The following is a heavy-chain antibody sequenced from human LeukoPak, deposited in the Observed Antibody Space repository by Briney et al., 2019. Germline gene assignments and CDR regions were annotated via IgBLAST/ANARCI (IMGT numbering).Heavy chain of an antibody. V-gene: IGHV3-74*03. D-gene: IGHD4-23*01. J-gene: IGHJ1*01. CDR1: GFTFSVYY. CDR3: ARRGDGYGGMTARYFQH. Sequence: GGSLGLSCAASGFTFSVYYMFWVRQAPGKGLVWVSNISPDATNSKYADFVEGRFTISRDNTKNSLCLQMNSLRAEDTAVYYCARRGDGYGGMTARYFQHWGQGTLVTVSS. CDR2: ISPDATNS.